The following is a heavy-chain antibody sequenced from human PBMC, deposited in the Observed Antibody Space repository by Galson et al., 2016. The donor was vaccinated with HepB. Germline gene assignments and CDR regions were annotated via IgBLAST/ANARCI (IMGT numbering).Heavy chain of an antibody. J-gene: IGHJ5*01. V-gene: IGHV1-69*08. CDR3: AREGEGYCSSISCYNWFDS. CDR1: GDTFSTYT. CDR2: IIPIFDTT. D-gene: IGHD2-2*01. Sequence: SVKVSCKASGDTFSTYTINWVRQAPGQGLEWMGRIIPIFDTTNYAQKFKDRVTITADKSTSTAYMELSSLRSEDTAVYYCAREGEGYCSSISCYNWFDSWGQGTLVTVSS.